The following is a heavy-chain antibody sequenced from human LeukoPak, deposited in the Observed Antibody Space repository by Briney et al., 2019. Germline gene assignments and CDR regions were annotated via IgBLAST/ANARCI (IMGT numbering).Heavy chain of an antibody. CDR1: GFTFSSYA. J-gene: IGHJ4*02. CDR2: ISGSGGST. CDR3: AKDLGSILGGYFDY. Sequence: RGSLRLSCAASGFTFSSYAMSWVRQAPGKGLEWVSAISGSGGSTYYADSVKGRFTISRDNSKNTLYLQMNSLRAEDTAVYYCAKDLGSILGGYFDYWGQGTLVTVSS. V-gene: IGHV3-23*01. D-gene: IGHD5-24*01.